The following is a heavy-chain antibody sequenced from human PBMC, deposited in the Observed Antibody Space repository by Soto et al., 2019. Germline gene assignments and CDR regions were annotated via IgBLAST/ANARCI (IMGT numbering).Heavy chain of an antibody. CDR1: GGSISSGGYS. CDR3: AHSPYIAAAGTEWPY. D-gene: IGHD6-13*01. CDR2: IYHSGST. V-gene: IGHV4-30-2*02. J-gene: IGHJ4*02. Sequence: PSETLSLTCAVSGGSISSGGYSWSWIRQPPGKGLQWIGYIYHSGSTYYNPSLKSRVTILVDTSKNQVVLTMTNMDPVDTATYYCAHSPYIAAAGTEWPYWGQGTLVTVSS.